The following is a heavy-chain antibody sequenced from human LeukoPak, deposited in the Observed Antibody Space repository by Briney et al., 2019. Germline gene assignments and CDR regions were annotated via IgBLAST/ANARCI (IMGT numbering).Heavy chain of an antibody. D-gene: IGHD6-13*01. CDR1: GFTFGDYD. Sequence: PGGSLRLSCAASGFTFGDYDMSWVRQAPGKGREWVGFIRSKAYGGTTEYAASGKGRFTISRDDSKSIAYLQMHSLKTEGTAMYYCTRDGSYSSSWYKKNFDYWGPGTLVTVSS. V-gene: IGHV3-49*04. J-gene: IGHJ4*02. CDR2: IRSKAYGGTT. CDR3: TRDGSYSSSWYKKNFDY.